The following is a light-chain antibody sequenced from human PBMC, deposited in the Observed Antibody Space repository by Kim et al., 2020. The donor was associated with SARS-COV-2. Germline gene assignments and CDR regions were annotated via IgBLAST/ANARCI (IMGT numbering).Light chain of an antibody. CDR2: VNRDGSH. Sequence: QLVLTQSPSASASLGASVQLTCILSSGHSSYAIAWHQQQPGKGPRFLMKVNRDGSHIKGDGIPDRFSGSTSGAERYLTISSLQPEDEAAYYCQTWDTGIRVFGGGTKLTVL. J-gene: IGLJ3*02. CDR1: SGHSSYA. V-gene: IGLV4-69*01. CDR3: QTWDTGIRV.